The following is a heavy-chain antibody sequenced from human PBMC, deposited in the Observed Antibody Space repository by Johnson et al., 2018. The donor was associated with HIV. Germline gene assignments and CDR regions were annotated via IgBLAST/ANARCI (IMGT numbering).Heavy chain of an antibody. CDR3: AKDRSSGWYPAFDI. Sequence: VQLVESGGGVVRPGGSLRLSCAASGFTFDDYGMSWGRQAPGKGLEWVSGINWKGGSRGYADSVKGRFTTSRDHAKNSLYLQMNSLRAEDTALYYCAKDRSSGWYPAFDIWGQGTMVTVSS. CDR2: INWKGGSR. J-gene: IGHJ3*02. V-gene: IGHV3-20*04. D-gene: IGHD6-19*01. CDR1: GFTFDDYG.